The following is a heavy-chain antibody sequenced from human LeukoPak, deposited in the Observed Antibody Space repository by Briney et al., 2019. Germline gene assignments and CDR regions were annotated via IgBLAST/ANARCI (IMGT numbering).Heavy chain of an antibody. D-gene: IGHD6-19*01. CDR2: IYTSGST. V-gene: IGHV4-61*02. CDR3: ARENGHSPIPSGWHFDY. CDR1: GGSISSSSYY. Sequence: TLSLTCTVSGGSISSSSYYWSSIRQPAGKGLEWIARIYTSGSTNYNHSFKSRVTISVDMSKNQFSLKLNSVTAADTAVYYCARENGHSPIPSGWHFDYWGQGTLVTASS. J-gene: IGHJ4*02.